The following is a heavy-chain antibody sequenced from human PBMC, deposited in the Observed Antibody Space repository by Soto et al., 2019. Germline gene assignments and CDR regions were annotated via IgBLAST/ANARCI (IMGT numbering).Heavy chain of an antibody. V-gene: IGHV4-34*01. J-gene: IGHJ4*02. Sequence: QVQLQQWGAGLLKPSETLSLTCAVYGGSFSGYYWSWIRQPPGKGLAWIGEINHSGSTNYNPSLKSRVTISVDTSMNQFSLKLSSVTAADTAVYYCAVSSRRAAFGSRRELDYWGQGTLVTVSS. CDR3: AVSSRRAAFGSRRELDY. D-gene: IGHD2-15*01. CDR1: GGSFSGYY. CDR2: INHSGST.